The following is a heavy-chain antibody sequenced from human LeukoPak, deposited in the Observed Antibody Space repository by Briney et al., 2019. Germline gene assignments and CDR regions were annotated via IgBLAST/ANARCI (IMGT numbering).Heavy chain of an antibody. CDR1: VGTFSSYA. CDR3: ASYRPDYYGSGSYYTPEDY. V-gene: IGHV1-69*13. J-gene: IGHJ4*02. CDR2: IIPIFGTA. Sequence: SVKVSCKASVGTFSSYAISWVRQAPGQGLEWMGGIIPIFGTANYAQKFQGRVTITADESTSTAYMELSSLRSEDTAVYYCASYRPDYYGSGSYYTPEDYWGQGTLVSVSS. D-gene: IGHD3-10*01.